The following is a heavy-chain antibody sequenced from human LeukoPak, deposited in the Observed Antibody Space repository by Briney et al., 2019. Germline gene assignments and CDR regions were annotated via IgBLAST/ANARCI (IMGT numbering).Heavy chain of an antibody. V-gene: IGHV4-59*12. J-gene: IGHJ3*02. Sequence: SETLSLTCTVSGGSISSYYWSWIRQPPGKGLEWIGYIYYSGSTNYNPSLKSRVTISVDTSKNQFSLKLSSVTAADTAVYYCARRDYGDYHAAFDIWGQGTMVTVSS. CDR1: GGSISSYY. CDR2: IYYSGST. CDR3: ARRDYGDYHAAFDI. D-gene: IGHD4-17*01.